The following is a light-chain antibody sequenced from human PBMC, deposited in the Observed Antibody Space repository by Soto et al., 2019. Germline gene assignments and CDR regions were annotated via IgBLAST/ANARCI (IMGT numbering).Light chain of an antibody. CDR2: GAS. Sequence: DIVLTQSPGTLSLSPGERATLSCRASRSVSSNYLAWYQQKPGQAPRLLIYGASSRATGIPDRFSGRGSGTDFTLTISRLEPEDFAVYYCQQYGSSPNTFGQGTKLEIK. CDR3: QQYGSSPNT. CDR1: RSVSSNY. J-gene: IGKJ2*01. V-gene: IGKV3-20*01.